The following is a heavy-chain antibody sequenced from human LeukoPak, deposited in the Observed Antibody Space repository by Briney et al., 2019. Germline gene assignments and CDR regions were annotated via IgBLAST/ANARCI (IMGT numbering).Heavy chain of an antibody. Sequence: GGSLRLSCAASGFTFSSFPLHWVRQAPGKGLEWVAAISYDGNNRYYADSVKGRFTISRDNAKKSLYLQMNSLRAEDMAVYYCARGLGSYAYSDAFDIWGQGTMVTVSS. V-gene: IGHV3-30*07. CDR2: ISYDGNNR. D-gene: IGHD3-16*01. CDR3: ARGLGSYAYSDAFDI. J-gene: IGHJ3*02. CDR1: GFTFSSFP.